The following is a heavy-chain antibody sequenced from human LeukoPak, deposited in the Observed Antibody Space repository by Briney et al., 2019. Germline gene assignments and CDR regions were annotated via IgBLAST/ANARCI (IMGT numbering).Heavy chain of an antibody. Sequence: SETLSLTCTVSGGSISSSYYYWGWLRQPPGKGLEWIGSIYSSGSTYYNPSLKSRVTISVDTSKNQFSLKLSSVTAADTAVYYCARGLSAIVYWGQGTLVTVSS. J-gene: IGHJ4*02. CDR1: GGSISSSYYY. CDR3: ARGLSAIVY. V-gene: IGHV4-39*01. D-gene: IGHD2-15*01. CDR2: IYSSGST.